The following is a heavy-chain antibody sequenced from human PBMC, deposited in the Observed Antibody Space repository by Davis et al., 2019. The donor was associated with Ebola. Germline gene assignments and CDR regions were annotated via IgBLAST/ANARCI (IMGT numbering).Heavy chain of an antibody. CDR2: IYPGDSDT. CDR3: ARVLWGIAAVNTVDY. CDR1: GYSFNTYW. V-gene: IGHV5-51*01. J-gene: IGHJ4*02. D-gene: IGHD6-13*01. Sequence: PGGSLRLSCKGSGYSFNTYWIGWVRQMPGKGLEWMGIIYPGDSDTRYSPSFQGQVTISADKSISTAYLQWSSLKASDTAMYYCARVLWGIAAVNTVDYWGQGTLVTVSS.